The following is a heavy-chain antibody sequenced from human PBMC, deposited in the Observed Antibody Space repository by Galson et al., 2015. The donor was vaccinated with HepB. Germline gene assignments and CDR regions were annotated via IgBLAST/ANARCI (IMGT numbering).Heavy chain of an antibody. CDR1: GFNIKNNY. CDR3: ATSAIDGTGTYFQH. V-gene: IGHV3-53*01. J-gene: IGHJ1*01. CDR2: IYTGGST. D-gene: IGHD3-10*01. Sequence: SLRLSCAASGFNIKNNYMSWFRQAPGRGLEFVSVIYTGGSTNYAQSVKGRFTVSRDDSKNTLFLQMNSLRAEDTAIYYCATSAIDGTGTYFQHWGQGTLVTVSS.